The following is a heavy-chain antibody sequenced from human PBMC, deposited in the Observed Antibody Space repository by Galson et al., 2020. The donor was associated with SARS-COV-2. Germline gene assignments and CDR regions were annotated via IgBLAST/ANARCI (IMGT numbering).Heavy chain of an antibody. CDR3: ALTRTVTTSYWFDP. J-gene: IGHJ5*02. Sequence: SGHTMVKPTQPLTLTCTFSGLSLNPTGMCVSWIRQHTGMALEWPAPIDWDDEKYYNTALKTRLTIPKDTSKNQVVLTMTNMDPVDTATYYCALTRTVTTSYWFDPWGQGTLVTVSS. D-gene: IGHD4-17*01. CDR1: GLSLNPTGMC. V-gene: IGHV2-70*01. CDR2: IDWDDEK.